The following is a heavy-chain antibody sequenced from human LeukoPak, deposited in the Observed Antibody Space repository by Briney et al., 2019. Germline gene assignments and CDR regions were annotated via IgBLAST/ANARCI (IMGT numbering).Heavy chain of an antibody. D-gene: IGHD4-17*01. CDR2: ISSSGSTI. CDR3: PRSDGDYLTGYYYGMDV. Sequence: PGGSLRLSCTASGFTFSDYYMSWIRQAPGKGLEWASYISSSGSTIYYADSVKRRFTISRDDDKNSLYLQINSLRAEDTAVYYCPRSDGDYLTGYYYGMDVWGQGTTVTVSS. J-gene: IGHJ6*02. V-gene: IGHV3-11*01. CDR1: GFTFSDYY.